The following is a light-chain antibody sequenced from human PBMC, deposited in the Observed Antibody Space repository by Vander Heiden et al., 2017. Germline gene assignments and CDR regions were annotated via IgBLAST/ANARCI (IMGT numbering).Light chain of an antibody. Sequence: DIQMTQSPSTLSASVGDRVIITCRASQTIDGWLAWYQQKPGKAPKLLIYKASSLQSGVPSRFSGSGSGTEFTLTISSLQPDDFATYYCQQYNSWAFTFGPGTKVDIK. CDR2: KAS. CDR3: QQYNSWAFT. V-gene: IGKV1-5*03. CDR1: QTIDGW. J-gene: IGKJ3*01.